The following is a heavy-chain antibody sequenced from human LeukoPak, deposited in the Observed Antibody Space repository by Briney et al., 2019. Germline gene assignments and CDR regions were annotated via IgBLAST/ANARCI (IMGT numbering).Heavy chain of an antibody. V-gene: IGHV3-7*01. D-gene: IGHD1-14*01. Sequence: SGGSLRLSCAASGFTFSNYWMTWVRQAPGKGLEWVANIKEDGSEKYYVESVKGRFTISRDNAKNSLSLQMNSLRGEDTAVYYCASERNLRYWGQGTLVTVSS. CDR2: IKEDGSEK. CDR1: GFTFSNYW. CDR3: ASERNLRY. J-gene: IGHJ4*02.